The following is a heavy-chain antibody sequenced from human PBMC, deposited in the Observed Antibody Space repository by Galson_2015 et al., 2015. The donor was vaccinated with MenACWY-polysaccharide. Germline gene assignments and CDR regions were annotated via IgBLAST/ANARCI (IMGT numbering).Heavy chain of an antibody. CDR2: MNPNSGNT. Sequence: VKVSCKASGYTFTSYDINWVRQSTGQGLQWMGWMNPNSGNTGYAQDFQGRVTMTRNTSISTAYMELNSLRSEDTAVYYCASTKAGTHYFGYGGQGTLVIVSS. D-gene: IGHD6-19*01. CDR1: GYTFTSYD. CDR3: ASTKAGTHYFGY. V-gene: IGHV1-8*01. J-gene: IGHJ4*02.